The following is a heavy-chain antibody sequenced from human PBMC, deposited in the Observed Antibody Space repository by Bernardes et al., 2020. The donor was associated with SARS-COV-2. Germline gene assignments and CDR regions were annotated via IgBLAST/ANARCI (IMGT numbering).Heavy chain of an antibody. Sequence: ASVKVSCKASGYTFTSYYMHWVRQAPGQGLEWMGIINPSGGSTSYAQKFQGRVTMTRDTSTSTVYMELSSLRSEDTAVYYCARLCSSTSCYPRDFDYWGQGTLVTVSS. CDR3: ARLCSSTSCYPRDFDY. CDR1: GYTFTSYY. J-gene: IGHJ4*02. CDR2: INPSGGST. D-gene: IGHD2-2*01. V-gene: IGHV1-46*01.